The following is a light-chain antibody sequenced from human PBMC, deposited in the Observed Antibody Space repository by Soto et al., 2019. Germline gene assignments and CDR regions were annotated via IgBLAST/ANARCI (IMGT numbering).Light chain of an antibody. CDR1: HSVSSSS. V-gene: IGKV3-20*01. Sequence: EIVLTQSPGTLSLSPGEKATLSCRAIHSVSSSSLAWYQQNPGQAPRLLIYGASSRATGIPDRFSGSGSGTDFTLTISRLEPEDFAVYYCQQYGSSPRTFGQGTKVDIK. J-gene: IGKJ1*01. CDR2: GAS. CDR3: QQYGSSPRT.